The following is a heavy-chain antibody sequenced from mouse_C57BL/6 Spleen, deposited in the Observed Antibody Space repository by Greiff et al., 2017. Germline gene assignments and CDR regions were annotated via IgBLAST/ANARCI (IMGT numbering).Heavy chain of an antibody. CDR3: AGVTTGVTRARDY. CDR1: GYTFTSYW. CDR2: IDPSDSYT. J-gene: IGHJ4*01. V-gene: IGHV1-69*01. D-gene: IGHD1-1*01. Sequence: QVQLQQPGAELVMPGASVKLSCKASGYTFTSYWMHWVKQRPGQGLEWIGEIDPSDSYTNYNQKFKGKSTLTVDKSSSTAYMQLSSLTPEASAVYYGAGVTTGVTRARDYWGQGTSVTVSS.